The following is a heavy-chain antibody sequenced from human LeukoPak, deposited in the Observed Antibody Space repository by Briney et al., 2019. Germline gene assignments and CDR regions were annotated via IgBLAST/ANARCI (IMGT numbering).Heavy chain of an antibody. CDR1: VYTFTSYD. D-gene: IGHD4-17*01. Sequence: ASVTVSFKAAVYTFTSYDINWVRQATGQGLEWMGWMNPNSGNTGYAQKFQGRVTMTRNTSISTAYMELSSLRSEDTAVYYCARNPTVTTRRPRTSWFDPWGQGTLVTVSS. J-gene: IGHJ5*02. V-gene: IGHV1-8*01. CDR2: MNPNSGNT. CDR3: ARNPTVTTRRPRTSWFDP.